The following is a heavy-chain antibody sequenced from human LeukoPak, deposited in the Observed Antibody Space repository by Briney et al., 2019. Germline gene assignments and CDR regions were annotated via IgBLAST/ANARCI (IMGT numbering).Heavy chain of an antibody. D-gene: IGHD1-14*01. CDR1: GFTFSSYA. J-gene: IGHJ3*02. CDR2: ISYDGSNK. V-gene: IGHV3-30-3*01. CDR3: ASGSPGGAFDI. Sequence: PGGSLRLSCAASGFTFSSYAMHWVRQAPGKGLEWVAVISYDGSNKYYADSVKGRFTISRDNSKNTLYLQMNSLRAEDTAVYYCASGSPGGAFDIWGQGTMVTVSS.